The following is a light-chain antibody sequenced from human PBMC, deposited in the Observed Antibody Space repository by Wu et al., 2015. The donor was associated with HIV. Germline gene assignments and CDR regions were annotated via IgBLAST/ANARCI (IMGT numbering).Light chain of an antibody. CDR2: DTS. J-gene: IGKJ2*01. CDR1: QSVSRF. Sequence: EIVLTQSPDTLSASPGERATLSCRASQSVSRFLAWYQHKPGQAPRVLIYDTSNRAAGIPTRFSGSGFGTYFTLTISSLQPEDFATYYCQHLTSLSYTFGQGTKLEIK. CDR3: QHLTSLSYT. V-gene: IGKV3-11*01.